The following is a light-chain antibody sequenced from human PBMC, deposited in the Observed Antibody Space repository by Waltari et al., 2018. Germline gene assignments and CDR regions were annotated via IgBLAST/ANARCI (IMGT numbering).Light chain of an antibody. CDR1: QGISNW. J-gene: IGKJ1*01. CDR3: QQHDNSPWT. CDR2: RAS. Sequence: DIQMAQSPSSLSASVGDRVTITCRASQGISNWLAWYQQKPGKAPKLLIYRASNLETGVPSRFSGSGSGTDFTLTISSLQPEDIATYYCQQHDNSPWTFGQGTKVEIK. V-gene: IGKV1-33*01.